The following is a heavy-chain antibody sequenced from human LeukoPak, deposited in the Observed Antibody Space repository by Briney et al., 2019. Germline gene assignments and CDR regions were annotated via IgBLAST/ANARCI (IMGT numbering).Heavy chain of an antibody. J-gene: IGHJ6*02. Sequence: SETLSLTCTVSGGSISSGGYYWSWIRQPPGKGLEWIGYIYHSGSTYYNPSLKSRVTISVDTSKNQFSLKLSSVTAADTAVYYCARQAPLYYGSGARTTVYYYYGMDVWGQGTTVTVSS. CDR3: ARQAPLYYGSGARTTVYYYYGMDV. D-gene: IGHD3-10*01. CDR2: IYHSGST. CDR1: GGSISSGGYY. V-gene: IGHV4-30-2*01.